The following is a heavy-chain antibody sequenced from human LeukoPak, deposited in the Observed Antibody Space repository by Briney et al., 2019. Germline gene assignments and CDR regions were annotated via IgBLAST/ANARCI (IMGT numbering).Heavy chain of an antibody. CDR1: GYTFTSYD. CDR2: MNPNSGNT. D-gene: IGHD3-22*01. V-gene: IGHV1-8*01. CDR3: ARGREYDSTLGY. J-gene: IGHJ4*02. Sequence: GASVKVSCKASGYTFTSYDINWVRQATGQGDEWMGWMNPNSGNTGYAQKFQGRVTMTRNTSISTAYMELSSLRSEDTAVYYCARGREYDSTLGYWGQGTLVTVSS.